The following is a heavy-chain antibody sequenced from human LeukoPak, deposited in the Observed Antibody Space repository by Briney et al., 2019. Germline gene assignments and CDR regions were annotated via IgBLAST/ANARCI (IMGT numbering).Heavy chain of an antibody. V-gene: IGHV3-53*01. CDR1: GFALSSHR. CDR3: AREFTTTPSYFDY. Sequence: GGSLRLSCAASGFALSSHRMTWLRQAPGKGLEWVSFIYTGGNTYYADSVEGRFTISRDNSKNMVYLQMDSLRAEDTAVYYCAREFTTTPSYFDYWGQGTLVTVSS. CDR2: IYTGGNT. J-gene: IGHJ4*02. D-gene: IGHD3-22*01.